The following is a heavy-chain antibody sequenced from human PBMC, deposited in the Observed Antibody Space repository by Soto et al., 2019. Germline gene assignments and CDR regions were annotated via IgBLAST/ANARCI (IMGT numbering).Heavy chain of an antibody. CDR3: ARDLRYYDDSSGYYRNWFDP. D-gene: IGHD3-22*01. Sequence: QVQLQESGPGLVKPSETLSLTCTVSGGSISSYYWSWIRQPPGKGLEWIGYIYYSGSTNYNPSLXXGVTISVDTAXXQXSXXVSSVTAADTAVYYCARDLRYYDDSSGYYRNWFDPWGQGTLVTVSS. V-gene: IGHV4-59*01. CDR2: IYYSGST. CDR1: GGSISSYY. J-gene: IGHJ5*02.